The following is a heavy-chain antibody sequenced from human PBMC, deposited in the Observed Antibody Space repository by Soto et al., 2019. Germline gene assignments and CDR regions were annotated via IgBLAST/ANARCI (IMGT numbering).Heavy chain of an antibody. J-gene: IGHJ6*02. CDR2: IYPGDSDT. D-gene: IGHD3-10*01. CDR1: GYSFTSYW. V-gene: IGHV5-51*01. Sequence: GESLKISCKGSGYSFTSYWIGWVRQMPGKGLEWMGIIYPGDSDTRYSPSFQGQVTISADKSISTAYLQWSSLKASDTAMYYCARRLRGSGSYYPLYGMDVWGQGTTVTVSS. CDR3: ARRLRGSGSYYPLYGMDV.